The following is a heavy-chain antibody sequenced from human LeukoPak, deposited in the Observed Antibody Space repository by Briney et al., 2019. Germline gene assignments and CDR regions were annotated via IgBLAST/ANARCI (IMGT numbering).Heavy chain of an antibody. J-gene: IGHJ4*02. V-gene: IGHV5-51*01. CDR3: ARGEGGDHLIFDY. CDR1: GYSFTTYW. Sequence: GVPLKISCKGSGYSFTTYWIALVREMPGKGLEWMGIIYPGDSDTRYSPSFQGQVTISADKSISTAYLQWSSLKASDTAMYYCARGEGGDHLIFDYWGQGTLVTVSS. CDR2: IYPGDSDT. D-gene: IGHD2-21*02.